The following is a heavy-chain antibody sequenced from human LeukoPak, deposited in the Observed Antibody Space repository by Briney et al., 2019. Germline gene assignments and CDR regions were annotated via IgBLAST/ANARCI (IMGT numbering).Heavy chain of an antibody. Sequence: SETLSLTCSVSGDSIGSYYWTWIRQSAGKGLECIGYIFYSGSTNYSPSLKSRVTISVDTSNTQFSLQLRSVTAADTAIYYCARGRARDGSFPWLDSWGQGTLVTVSS. V-gene: IGHV4-59*01. CDR3: ARGRARDGSFPWLDS. CDR1: GDSIGSYY. D-gene: IGHD3-10*01. CDR2: IFYSGST. J-gene: IGHJ5*01.